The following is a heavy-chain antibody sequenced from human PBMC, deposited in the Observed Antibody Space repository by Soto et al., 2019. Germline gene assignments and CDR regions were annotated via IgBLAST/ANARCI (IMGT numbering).Heavy chain of an antibody. D-gene: IGHD6-13*01. J-gene: IGHJ4*02. CDR3: TRGRGIAAAGYFDY. CDR2: ISAYNGNT. Sequence: ASVKVSCKASGYTFTSYGISWVRQAPGQGLEWMGWISAYNGNTSNAQKLQGRVTMTRDTSTSTAYMELSSLRSDDTAVYYCTRGRGIAAAGYFDYWGQGTLVTVSS. CDR1: GYTFTSYG. V-gene: IGHV1-18*01.